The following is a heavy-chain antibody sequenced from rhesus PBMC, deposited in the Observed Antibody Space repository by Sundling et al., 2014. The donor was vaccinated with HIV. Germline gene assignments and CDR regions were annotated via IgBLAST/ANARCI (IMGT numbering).Heavy chain of an antibody. V-gene: IGHV4-93*01. D-gene: IGHD6-13*01. CDR1: GGSISSSNW. J-gene: IGHJ4*01. CDR2: IYDDSANT. CDR3: ARGFWREVPYFDY. Sequence: QVQLQESGPGLVKPSETLSLTCAASGGSISSSNWWNWIRQPPGRGLEWIGSIYDDSANTDYNPSLRSLVTISKDTSKNQFSLKLSSVTAADTAVYYCARGFWREVPYFDYWGQGILVTVSS.